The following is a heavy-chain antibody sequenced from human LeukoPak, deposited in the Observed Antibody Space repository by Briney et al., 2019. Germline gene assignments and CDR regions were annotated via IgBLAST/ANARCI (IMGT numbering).Heavy chain of an antibody. J-gene: IGHJ4*02. D-gene: IGHD3-10*01. CDR1: GGTFSSYA. Sequence: SVKVSCKACGGTFSSYAISWVRQAPGQGLEWMGGIIPIFGTANYAQKFQGRVTITADESTSTAYMELSSLRSEDTAVYYCARTFVTYYYGSGSYYYFDYWGQGTLVTASS. CDR2: IIPIFGTA. V-gene: IGHV1-69*13. CDR3: ARTFVTYYYGSGSYYYFDY.